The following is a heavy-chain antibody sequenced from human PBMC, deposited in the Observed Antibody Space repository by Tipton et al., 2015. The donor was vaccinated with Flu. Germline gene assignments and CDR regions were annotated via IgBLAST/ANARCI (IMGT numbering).Heavy chain of an antibody. J-gene: IGHJ6*03. D-gene: IGHD5-12*01. CDR2: GTT. CDR3: ARSPSGYDYSYYYYMDV. Sequence: TLSLTCTVSGGSISGFYWSWIRQPAGKGLEWIGGTTNYNPSLKSRVTISINTSKNQFSLKLTSVTAADTAVYYCARSPSGYDYSYYYYMDVWGKGTTVTVSS. CDR1: GGSISGFY. V-gene: IGHV4-4*09.